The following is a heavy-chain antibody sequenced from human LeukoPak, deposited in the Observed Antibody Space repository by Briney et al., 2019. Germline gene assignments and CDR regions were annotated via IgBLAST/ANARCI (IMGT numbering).Heavy chain of an antibody. V-gene: IGHV1-46*01. CDR3: ARDCSSTSCYVDAFDI. Sequence: ASVKVSCKASGYTFTSYYMHWVRQAPGQGLEWMGIINPSGGSTSYAQKFQGRVTMTRDMSTSTVYMELSSLRSEDTAVYYCARDCSSTSCYVDAFDIWGQGTVVTVSS. D-gene: IGHD2-2*01. J-gene: IGHJ3*02. CDR2: INPSGGST. CDR1: GYTFTSYY.